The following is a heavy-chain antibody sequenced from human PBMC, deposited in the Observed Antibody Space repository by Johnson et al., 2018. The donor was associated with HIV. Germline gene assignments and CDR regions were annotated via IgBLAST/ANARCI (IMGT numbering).Heavy chain of an antibody. D-gene: IGHD6-13*01. CDR2: IWYDGSNK. CDR3: AKDMGGYRNAFDI. V-gene: IGHV3-33*06. Sequence: QVQLVESGGGVVQPGRSLRLSCAASGFTFSSYGMHWVRQAPGKGLEWVAGIWYDGSNKSYADSVKGRFTISIENSKYTLYLQMNSLRAEDTAVYYCAKDMGGYRNAFDIWGQGTMVTVSS. J-gene: IGHJ3*02. CDR1: GFTFSSYG.